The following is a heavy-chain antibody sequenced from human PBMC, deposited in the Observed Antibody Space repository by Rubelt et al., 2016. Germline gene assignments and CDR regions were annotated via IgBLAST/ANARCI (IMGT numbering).Heavy chain of an antibody. D-gene: IGHD2-21*01. Sequence: EYGGGVVQPGRSLRLSCAASGFTFSSYGMHWVRQAPGKGLEWVAVIWYDGSNKYYADSVKGRFTVSRDNSKNTLFLQMNSLRVDDTAVYYCAKIIYGDWDAFDIWGQGTMVTVSS. CDR2: IWYDGSNK. V-gene: IGHV3-33*06. J-gene: IGHJ3*02. CDR1: GFTFSSYG. CDR3: AKIIYGDWDAFDI.